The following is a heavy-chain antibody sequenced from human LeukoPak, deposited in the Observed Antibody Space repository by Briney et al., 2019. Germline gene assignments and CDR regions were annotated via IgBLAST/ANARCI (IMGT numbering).Heavy chain of an antibody. CDR2: IYYSGST. CDR3: ARGAPNDYDSSGYQTFYYYYYMDV. D-gene: IGHD3-22*01. CDR1: GGSISSYY. Sequence: PSETLSLTCTVSGGSISSYYWSWIRQPPGKGLEWIGYIYYSGSTNYNPSLKSRVTISVDTSKNQFSLKLSSVTAADTAVYYCARGAPNDYDSSGYQTFYYYYYMDVWAKGTTVTVSS. V-gene: IGHV4-59*01. J-gene: IGHJ6*03.